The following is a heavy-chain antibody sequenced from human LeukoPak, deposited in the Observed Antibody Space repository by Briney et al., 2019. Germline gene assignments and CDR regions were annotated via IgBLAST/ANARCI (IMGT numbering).Heavy chain of an antibody. CDR1: GFTFSSYA. CDR3: AKSTPIWFGELSNPYYYYYGMDV. D-gene: IGHD3-10*01. CDR2: ISGSGGST. J-gene: IGHJ6*02. V-gene: IGHV3-23*01. Sequence: PGGSLRLSCAASGFTFSSYAMHWVRQAPGKGLEWVSAISGSGGSTYYADSVKGRFTISRDNSKNTLYLQMNSLRAEDTAVYYCAKSTPIWFGELSNPYYYYYGMDVWGQGTTVTVSS.